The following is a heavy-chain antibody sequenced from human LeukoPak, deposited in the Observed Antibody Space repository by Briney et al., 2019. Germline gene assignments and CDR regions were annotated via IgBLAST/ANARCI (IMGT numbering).Heavy chain of an antibody. CDR2: YSIYGGGQ. CDR3: AREAVGVAPDY. D-gene: IGHD1-26*01. V-gene: IGHV3-23*01. J-gene: IGHJ4*02. CDR1: GVTLSRYG. Sequence: PGGSLRLSCAASGVTLSRYGMSGLRQGPGKGLEGVSAYSIYGGGQSYAVFVQFRFTMSRDNYAQTLYLQIDSLRAAATAVYYCAREAVGVAPDYWGQGTLVTVSS.